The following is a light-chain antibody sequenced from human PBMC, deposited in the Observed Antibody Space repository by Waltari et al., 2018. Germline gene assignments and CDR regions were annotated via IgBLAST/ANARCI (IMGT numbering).Light chain of an antibody. J-gene: IGKJ2*01. CDR3: QHYNNYPVT. Sequence: DIQMTQSPSTLSASVGDRVTISCRASQSISNWLAWYQQKPGKAPKLLIHKASTLESGVPSRFSGSGSGTEFTLTINSLQPDDFATYYCQHYNNYPVTFGQGTKLEIK. CDR1: QSISNW. CDR2: KAS. V-gene: IGKV1-5*03.